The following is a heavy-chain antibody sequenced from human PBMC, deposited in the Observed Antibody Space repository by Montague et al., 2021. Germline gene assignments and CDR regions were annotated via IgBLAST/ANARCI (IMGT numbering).Heavy chain of an antibody. V-gene: IGHV4-34*01. CDR2: GSI. Sequence: GSINYNPSLKSRVTILVDTPKNQFSLKLTSVTAADTAFYYCARINPTGVDFWGQGTLVTVSS. J-gene: IGHJ4*02. CDR3: ARINPTGVDF. D-gene: IGHD1-14*01.